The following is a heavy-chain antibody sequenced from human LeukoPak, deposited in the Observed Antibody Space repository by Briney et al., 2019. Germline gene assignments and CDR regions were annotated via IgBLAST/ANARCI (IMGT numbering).Heavy chain of an antibody. CDR2: IHYSGST. Sequence: KPSETLSLTCAVYGGSFSGYYWSWIRQPPGKGLEWIGYIHYSGSTNYNPSLKSRVTISVDTSKNQFSLKLSSVTAADTAVYYCARDQTSKGDAFDIWGQGTMVTVSS. CDR1: GGSFSGYY. CDR3: ARDQTSKGDAFDI. V-gene: IGHV4-59*01. J-gene: IGHJ3*02.